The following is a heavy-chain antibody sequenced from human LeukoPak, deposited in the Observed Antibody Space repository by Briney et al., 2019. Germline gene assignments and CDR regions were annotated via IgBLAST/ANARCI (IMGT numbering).Heavy chain of an antibody. V-gene: IGHV1-69*05. D-gene: IGHD2-15*01. J-gene: IGHJ4*02. CDR2: IIPIFGTA. CDR3: ARDWGYFSGGSCYSS. CDR1: GGAFSSYA. Sequence: SVKVSCKASGGAFSSYAISWVRRAPGQGLEWMGGIIPIFGTANYAQKFQGRVTITTDESTSTAYMELSSLRSEDTAVYYCARDWGYFSGGSCYSSWGQGTLVTVSS.